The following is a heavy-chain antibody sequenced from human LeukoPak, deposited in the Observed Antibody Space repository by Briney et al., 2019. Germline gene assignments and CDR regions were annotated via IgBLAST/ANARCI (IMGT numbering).Heavy chain of an antibody. V-gene: IGHV4-59*08. CDR3: ARHGGYYYGSGKINWFDP. Sequence: SETLSLTCTVSGGSISSYYWSWIRQPPGKGLEWIGYIYYSGSTNYNPSLKSRVTISVDTSKNQFSLKLSSVTAADTAVYYCARHGGYYYGSGKINWFDPWGQGTLVTVSS. D-gene: IGHD3-10*01. J-gene: IGHJ5*02. CDR1: GGSISSYY. CDR2: IYYSGST.